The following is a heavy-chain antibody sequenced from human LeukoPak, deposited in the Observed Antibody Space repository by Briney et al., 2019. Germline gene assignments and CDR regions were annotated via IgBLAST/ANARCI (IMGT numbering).Heavy chain of an antibody. CDR2: ISYSGTT. CDR1: GGSISSYY. J-gene: IGHJ4*02. CDR3: ARAPYSNYVDY. Sequence: SETLSLTCTVSGGSISSYYWSWIRQPPGKGLEWIGYISYSGTTNYNPPLKSRVTISVDTSKNQFSLKLTSVTAADTAVYFCARAPYSNYVDYWGQGTLVTVSS. D-gene: IGHD4-11*01. V-gene: IGHV4-59*01.